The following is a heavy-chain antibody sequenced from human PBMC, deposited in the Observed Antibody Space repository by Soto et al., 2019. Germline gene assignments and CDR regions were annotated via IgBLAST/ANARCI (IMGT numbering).Heavy chain of an antibody. CDR2: IKQDGSEK. CDR3: ARDLSQLCSPYYCYGMDV. D-gene: IGHD5-18*01. V-gene: IGHV3-7*03. CDR1: GFTFSSYW. J-gene: IGHJ6*02. Sequence: GGSLRLSCAASGFTFSSYWMSWVRQAPGKGLEWVANIKQDGSEKYYVDSVKGRFTISRDNVKNSLYLQMNSLRAEDTAVYYCARDLSQLCSPYYCYGMDVWGQGTTVTVSS.